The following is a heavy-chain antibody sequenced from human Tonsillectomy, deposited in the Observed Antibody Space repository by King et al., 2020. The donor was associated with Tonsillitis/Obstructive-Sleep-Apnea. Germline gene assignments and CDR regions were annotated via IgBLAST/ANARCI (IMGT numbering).Heavy chain of an antibody. J-gene: IGHJ4*02. D-gene: IGHD1-14*01. Sequence: QLVQSGAEVKKPGESLRISCKGSGYTFTAFWIGWVRQMPGKGLEWMGLIYPLDSVTPSSPSFQGQVTISADESTNTAYLQWSSLQASDTAMYYCVRLPEGGRRNALHYWGQGTLVTVSS. CDR2: IYPLDSVT. V-gene: IGHV5-51*01. CDR1: GYTFTAFW. CDR3: VRLPEGGRRNALHY.